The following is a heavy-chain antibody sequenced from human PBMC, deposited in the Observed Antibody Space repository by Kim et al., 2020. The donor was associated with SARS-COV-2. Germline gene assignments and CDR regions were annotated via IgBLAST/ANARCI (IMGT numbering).Heavy chain of an antibody. Sequence: GGSLRLSCSASGFTFSSYAMHWVRQAPGKGLEYVSAISSNGGSTYYADSVKGRFTISRDNSKNTLYLQMSSLRAEDTAVYYCVKDLPYSSSSSDFDYWGQGTLVTVSS. CDR3: VKDLPYSSSSSDFDY. D-gene: IGHD6-6*01. CDR2: ISSNGGST. CDR1: GFTFSSYA. V-gene: IGHV3-64D*09. J-gene: IGHJ4*02.